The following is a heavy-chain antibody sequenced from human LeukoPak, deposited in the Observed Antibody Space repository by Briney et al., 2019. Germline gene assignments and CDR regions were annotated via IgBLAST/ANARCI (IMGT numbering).Heavy chain of an antibody. Sequence: ASVKVSCKASGYTFTSYDFNWVRQATGQGLEWMGLMNPNSGNTGYAQKFQGRVTMTRNTSISTAYMELSSLRSEDTAVYYCATQARGYCSGGSCHHPWGQGTLVTVSS. V-gene: IGHV1-8*01. CDR3: ATQARGYCSGGSCHHP. CDR1: GYTFTSYD. J-gene: IGHJ5*02. CDR2: MNPNSGNT. D-gene: IGHD2-15*01.